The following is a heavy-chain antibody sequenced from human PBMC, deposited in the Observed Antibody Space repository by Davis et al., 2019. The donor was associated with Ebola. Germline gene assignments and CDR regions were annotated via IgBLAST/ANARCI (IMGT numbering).Heavy chain of an antibody. CDR2: ISDRGLTK. D-gene: IGHD5-12*01. J-gene: IGHJ4*02. CDR1: GFTFDTYG. CDR3: AREADSGGFRFDY. Sequence: GGSLRLSCAASGFTFDTYGMTWVRQAPGKGLEWVSYISDRGLTKYYSDSVKGRFTISRDNAENSLYLEMNSLRAEDTAVYYCAREADSGGFRFDYWGQGTLVTVS. V-gene: IGHV3-48*03.